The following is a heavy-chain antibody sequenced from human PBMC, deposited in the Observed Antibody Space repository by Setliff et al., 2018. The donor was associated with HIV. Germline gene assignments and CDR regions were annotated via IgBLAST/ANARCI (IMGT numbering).Heavy chain of an antibody. J-gene: IGHJ6*03. CDR2: IFTGGDI. Sequence: PGGSLRLSCAASGFTVSRNFMSWVRQAPGKGLEWVSVIFTGGDIYYADPVKGRFTISRDNSKNTVYLQMNSLRGEDTAVYYCASRSVADRTHYYMDVWGKGTTVTVSS. CDR3: ASRSVADRTHYYMDV. V-gene: IGHV3-66*02. D-gene: IGHD6-19*01. CDR1: GFTVSRNF.